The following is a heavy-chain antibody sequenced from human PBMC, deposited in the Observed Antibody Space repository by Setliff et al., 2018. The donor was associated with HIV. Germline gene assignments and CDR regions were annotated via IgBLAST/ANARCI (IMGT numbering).Heavy chain of an antibody. D-gene: IGHD2-21*02. CDR3: ARDQGEVTRACWH. CDR1: GYTFNNYG. Sequence: ASVKVSCKASGYTFNNYGISWVRQAPGQGLEWMGWINTHNGYTNYAQKFQGRVTITEDESTNTAYMELSSLTSDDTAVYYCARDQGEVTRACWHWGQGTLVTVSS. J-gene: IGHJ1*01. CDR2: INTHNGYT. V-gene: IGHV1-18*01.